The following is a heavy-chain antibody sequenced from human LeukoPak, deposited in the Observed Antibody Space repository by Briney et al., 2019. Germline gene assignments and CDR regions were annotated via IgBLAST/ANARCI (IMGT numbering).Heavy chain of an antibody. CDR2: MYHSGST. Sequence: SETLSLTCTVSGYSISSGHYWGWIRQPPGKGLEWIGSMYHSGSTYYNPPLKSRVTISEDTSKNQFSLKLSSVTAADTAVYYCAGIVGATGEWYYYMDVWGKGTTVTVSS. V-gene: IGHV4-38-2*02. CDR3: AGIVGATGEWYYYMDV. J-gene: IGHJ6*03. CDR1: GYSISSGHY. D-gene: IGHD1-26*01.